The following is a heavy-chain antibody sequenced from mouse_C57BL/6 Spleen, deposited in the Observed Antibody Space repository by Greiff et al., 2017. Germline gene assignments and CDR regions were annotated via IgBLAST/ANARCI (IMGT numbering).Heavy chain of an antibody. CDR1: GFNIKDDY. CDR3: TTGAGTRAY. V-gene: IGHV14-4*01. CDR2: IDPENGDT. J-gene: IGHJ3*01. Sequence: VQLKESGAELVRPGASVKLSCTASGFNIKDDYMHWVKQRPEQGLEWIGWIDPENGDTEYASKFQGKATITADTSSNTAYLQLSSLTSEDTAVYYCTTGAGTRAYWGQGTLVTVSA. D-gene: IGHD4-1*01.